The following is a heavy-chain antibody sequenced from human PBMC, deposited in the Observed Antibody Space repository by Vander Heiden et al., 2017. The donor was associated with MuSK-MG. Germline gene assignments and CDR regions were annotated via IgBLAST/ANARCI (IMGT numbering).Heavy chain of an antibody. Sequence: QVQLVQSGAEVKKPGSSVKVSCTASGGTFSSYAIRWVPQAPGQGLEWMGGIIPIFGTANYAQKFQGRVTITADESTSTAYMELSSLRSEDTAVYYCARAPYYYGSGSYSPHYYYYYGMDVWGQGTTVTVSS. D-gene: IGHD3-10*01. CDR1: GGTFSSYA. CDR2: IIPIFGTA. V-gene: IGHV1-69*01. CDR3: ARAPYYYGSGSYSPHYYYYYGMDV. J-gene: IGHJ6*02.